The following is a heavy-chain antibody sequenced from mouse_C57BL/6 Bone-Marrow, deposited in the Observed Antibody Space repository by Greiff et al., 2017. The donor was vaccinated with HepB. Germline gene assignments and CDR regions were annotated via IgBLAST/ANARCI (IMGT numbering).Heavy chain of an antibody. J-gene: IGHJ3*01. CDR3: ARWENYDYLP. CDR2: INPNNGGT. Sequence: EVQLQQSGPELVKPGASVKISCKASGYTFTDYYMNWVKQSHGKSLEWIGDINPNNGGTSYNQKFKGKATLTVDKSSSTAYMELRSLTSEDSAVYYCARWENYDYLPWGQGTLVTVSA. D-gene: IGHD2-4*01. CDR1: GYTFTDYY. V-gene: IGHV1-26*01.